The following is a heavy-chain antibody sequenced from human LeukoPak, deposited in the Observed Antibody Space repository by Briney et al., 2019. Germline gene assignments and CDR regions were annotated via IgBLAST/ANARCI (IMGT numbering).Heavy chain of an antibody. Sequence: SETLSLTCTVSGGSISSYYWSWIRQPPGKGLEWIGYIYYSGSTNYNPSLKSRVTISVGTSKNQFSLKLSSVTAADTAVYYCARQVVPAAIAYFDYWGQGTLVTVSS. CDR3: ARQVVPAAIAYFDY. J-gene: IGHJ4*02. CDR2: IYYSGST. D-gene: IGHD2-2*02. V-gene: IGHV4-59*08. CDR1: GGSISSYY.